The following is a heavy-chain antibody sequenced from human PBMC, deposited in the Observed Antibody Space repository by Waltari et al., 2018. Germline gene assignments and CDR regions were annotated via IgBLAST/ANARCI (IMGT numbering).Heavy chain of an antibody. V-gene: IGHV1-69*01. Sequence: VQLVQSGAEVKKPGSSVKVSCKASGGTFSSYAISWVRQAPGQGLEWMGGIIPIFGTANYAQKFQGRVTITADESTSTAYMELSSLRSEDTAVYYCAREENYYDSSGYYTDYWGQGTLVTVSS. CDR3: AREENYYDSSGYYTDY. J-gene: IGHJ4*02. CDR2: IIPIFGTA. D-gene: IGHD3-22*01. CDR1: GGTFSSYA.